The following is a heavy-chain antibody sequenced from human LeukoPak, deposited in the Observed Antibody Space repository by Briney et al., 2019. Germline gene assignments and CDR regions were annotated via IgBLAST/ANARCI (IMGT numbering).Heavy chain of an antibody. J-gene: IGHJ3*02. D-gene: IGHD3-22*01. V-gene: IGHV3-66*01. Sequence: QPGGSLRLSCAASGFTVSSKYMSWVRQAPGKGLEWVSVIYSGGSTYYADSVKGRFTISRDNSKNTVYLQMNSLKTEDTAVYYCIRNNYDSGFAFDTWGQGTMVTVSS. CDR2: IYSGGST. CDR3: IRNNYDSGFAFDT. CDR1: GFTVSSKY.